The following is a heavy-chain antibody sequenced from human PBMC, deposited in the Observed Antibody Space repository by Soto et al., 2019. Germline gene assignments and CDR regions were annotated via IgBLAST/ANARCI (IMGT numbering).Heavy chain of an antibody. D-gene: IGHD3-9*01. CDR3: ARDDILTGYQRYYYYGMDV. Sequence: PGGSLRLSCAASGFTFSSYAMHWVRQAPGKGLEWVATISYDGSNKYYADSVKGRFTISRDNAKNSLYLQMNSLRAEDTAVYYCARDDILTGYQRYYYYGMDVWGQGTTVTVSS. CDR1: GFTFSSYA. CDR2: ISYDGSNK. J-gene: IGHJ6*02. V-gene: IGHV3-30-3*01.